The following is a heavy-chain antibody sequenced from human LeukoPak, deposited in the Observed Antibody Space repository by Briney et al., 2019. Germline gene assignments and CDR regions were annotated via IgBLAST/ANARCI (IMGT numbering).Heavy chain of an antibody. CDR1: GFTFSSYG. CDR2: IGYDGRNK. Sequence: GGSLRLPCAASGFTFSSYGIHWVRQAPGKGLEWVTFIGYDGRNKYYADSVKGRFTISRDNSKNTLYLQMNSLRAEDTAVYYCARPPTQLYCSGGSCYSGGSQLSYFDLWGRGTLVTVSS. J-gene: IGHJ2*01. D-gene: IGHD2-15*01. CDR3: ARPPTQLYCSGGSCYSGGSQLSYFDL. V-gene: IGHV3-30*02.